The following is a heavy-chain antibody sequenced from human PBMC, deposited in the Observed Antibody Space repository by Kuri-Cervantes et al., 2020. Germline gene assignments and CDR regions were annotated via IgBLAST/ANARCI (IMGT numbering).Heavy chain of an antibody. CDR2: ISYDGSNK. D-gene: IGHD1-26*01. V-gene: IGHV3-30*18. CDR1: GFTSSSYG. J-gene: IGHJ3*02. Sequence: RGSLRLSCAASGFTSSSYGMHWVRQAPGKGLEWVAVISYDGSNKYYADSVKGRFTISRDNSKNTLYLQMNSLRAEDTAVYYCAEDGGLGMRAFDIWGQGTMVTVSS. CDR3: AEDGGLGMRAFDI.